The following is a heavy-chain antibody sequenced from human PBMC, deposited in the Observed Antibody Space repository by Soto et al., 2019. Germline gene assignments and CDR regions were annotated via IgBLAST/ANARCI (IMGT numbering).Heavy chain of an antibody. CDR3: ARGVDSWSGYLF. D-gene: IGHD3-3*01. CDR1: GGSFDGYY. CDR2: IHHSGST. J-gene: IGHJ4*02. V-gene: IGHV4-34*01. Sequence: SETLSLTCALYGGSFDGYYWGWIRQSPGKGLEWIGEIHHSGSTKYNPSLKSRVSLSADTSTKQFSLKMTSMTAADRGVYYCARGVDSWSGYLFWGQGTPVTVSS.